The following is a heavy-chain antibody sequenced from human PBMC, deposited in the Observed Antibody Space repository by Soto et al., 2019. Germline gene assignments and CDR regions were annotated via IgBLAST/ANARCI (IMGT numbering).Heavy chain of an antibody. Sequence: QEQLVHSGPEVKKPGASVKVSCTASGYTFTSYYIHWVRQAPGQGLEWVGIINPNGGGTSYAQKFQDRFTVTSDTSTSTVYMELSSLGSEDTAVYYCARIPGIAVSGTSWGQGTLVTVSS. CDR1: GYTFTSYY. D-gene: IGHD6-19*01. V-gene: IGHV1-46*01. J-gene: IGHJ5*02. CDR2: INPNGGGT. CDR3: ARIPGIAVSGTS.